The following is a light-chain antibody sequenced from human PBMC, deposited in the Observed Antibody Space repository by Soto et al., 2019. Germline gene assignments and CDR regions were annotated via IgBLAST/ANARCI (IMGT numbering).Light chain of an antibody. J-gene: IGKJ4*01. CDR2: DAS. CDR1: QSVSIY. CDR3: QQRSNWPLT. V-gene: IGKV3-11*01. Sequence: IVLTHSPATLSLSPLQRATRSFMSMQSVSIYLAWYQQKPGQAPRLLIYDASNRATGIPARFSGSGSGTDFTLTISSLEPEDFAVYYCQQRSNWPLTFGGGTKVDIK.